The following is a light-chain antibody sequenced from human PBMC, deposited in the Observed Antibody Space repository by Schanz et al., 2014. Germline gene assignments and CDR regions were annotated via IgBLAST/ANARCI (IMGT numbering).Light chain of an antibody. CDR3: QQSYSSPWT. J-gene: IGKJ1*01. CDR1: QSISNY. V-gene: IGKV1-39*01. CDR2: AAS. Sequence: DIQMTPSPSSLSASVGDRVTITCRASQSISNYLNWYQQTPGKAPKLLIYAASSLQRGVPSRFGGSGSGTDFTLTISSLQPEDFATYYCQQSYSSPWTFGQGTKVEIK.